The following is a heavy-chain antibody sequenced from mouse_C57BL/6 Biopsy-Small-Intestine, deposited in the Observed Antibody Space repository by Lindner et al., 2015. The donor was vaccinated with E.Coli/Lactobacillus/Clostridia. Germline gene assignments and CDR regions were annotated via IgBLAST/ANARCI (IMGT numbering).Heavy chain of an antibody. CDR2: IDPENGDT. Sequence: VQLQESGAELVRPGASVKLSCTASGLNIKDDYMHWVNQRPEQGLEWIGWIDPENGDTEYASKFQGKATITTDTSSNTAYLQLSSLTSEDTAVYYCTSSYDYAGFAYWGQGTLVTVSA. CDR3: TSSYDYAGFAY. CDR1: GLNIKDDY. D-gene: IGHD2-4*01. V-gene: IGHV14-4*01. J-gene: IGHJ3*01.